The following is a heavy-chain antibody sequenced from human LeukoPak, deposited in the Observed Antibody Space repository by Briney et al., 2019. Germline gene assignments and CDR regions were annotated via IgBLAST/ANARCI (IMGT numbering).Heavy chain of an antibody. Sequence: SETLSLTCTVSGGSISSYYWSWIRQPAGKGLEWIGYIYYSGSTNYNPSLKSRVTISVDTSKNQFSLKLSSVTAADTAVYYCAATDYSNHIVYWGQGTLVTVSP. CDR3: AATDYSNHIVY. V-gene: IGHV4-59*08. D-gene: IGHD4-4*01. CDR1: GGSISSYY. CDR2: IYYSGST. J-gene: IGHJ4*02.